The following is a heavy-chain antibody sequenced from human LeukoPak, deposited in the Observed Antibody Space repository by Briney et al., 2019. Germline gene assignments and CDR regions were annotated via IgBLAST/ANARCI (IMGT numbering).Heavy chain of an antibody. CDR3: ASRRCSTTCPEDY. D-gene: IGHD2-2*01. J-gene: IGHJ4*02. CDR2: IYTSGST. V-gene: IGHV4-4*07. Sequence: SETLSLTCTVPGGSISTYYWSWIRQSAGKRLEWIGRIYTSGSTDYNPSLESRVTMSVDTSKNQRSLKLSSVTAADTAVYYCASRRCSTTCPEDYWGQGTLVTVSS. CDR1: GGSISTYY.